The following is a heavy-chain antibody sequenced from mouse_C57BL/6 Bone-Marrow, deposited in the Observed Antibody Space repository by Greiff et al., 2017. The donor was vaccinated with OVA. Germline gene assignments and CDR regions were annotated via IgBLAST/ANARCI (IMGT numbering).Heavy chain of an antibody. CDR1: GFNIKDDY. Sequence: VQLQQSGAELVRPGASVKLSCTASGFNIKDDYMHWVKQRPEQGLEWIGWLDPENGDTEYASKFQGKATITADTSSNTAYLQLSSLTSEDTAVYYCATYGYGYYAMDYWGQGTSVTVSS. CDR3: ATYGYGYYAMDY. CDR2: LDPENGDT. D-gene: IGHD2-2*01. V-gene: IGHV14-4*01. J-gene: IGHJ4*01.